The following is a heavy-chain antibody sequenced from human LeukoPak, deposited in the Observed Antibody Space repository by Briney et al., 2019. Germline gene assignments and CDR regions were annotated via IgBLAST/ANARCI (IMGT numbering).Heavy chain of an antibody. J-gene: IGHJ5*02. CDR2: ITPSGGST. D-gene: IGHD5-12*01. CDR3: ARGGSGGKDWFDP. Sequence: GASVKVSFKASGYTFTSYYMHWVRQAPGQGLEWMGIITPSGGSTSYAQKFRGRVTMTTDTSTSTVYMELSSLRSGDTAVYYCARGGSGGKDWFDPWGQGTLVTVSS. CDR1: GYTFTSYY. V-gene: IGHV1-46*01.